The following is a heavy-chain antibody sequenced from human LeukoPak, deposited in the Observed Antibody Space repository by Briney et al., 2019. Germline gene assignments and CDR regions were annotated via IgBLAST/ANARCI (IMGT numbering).Heavy chain of an antibody. D-gene: IGHD7-27*01. CDR2: ISRSGSPI. CDR1: GFIFSTYE. CDR3: ATSTLGSGDAFDI. J-gene: IGHJ3*02. V-gene: IGHV3-48*03. Sequence: PGGSLRLSCAASGFIFSTYEMNWVRQAPGKGLEWLSFISRSGSPIYYADSVKGRFTISRDNAKNSLYLQMNSLRAEDTAVYYCATSTLGSGDAFDIWGQGTMVTVSS.